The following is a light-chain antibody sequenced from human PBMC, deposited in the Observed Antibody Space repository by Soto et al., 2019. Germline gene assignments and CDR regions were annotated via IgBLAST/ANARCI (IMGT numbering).Light chain of an antibody. CDR1: QSISSY. J-gene: IGKJ1*01. Sequence: DIQMTQSPSSLSAYVGDRVTITCRASQSISSYLNWYQQKPGKAPKLLIYAASSLQSGVPSRFSGSGSGTEFTLTISSLQPEDFATYYCQQSYSIPWTFGQGTKVDIK. V-gene: IGKV1-39*01. CDR2: AAS. CDR3: QQSYSIPWT.